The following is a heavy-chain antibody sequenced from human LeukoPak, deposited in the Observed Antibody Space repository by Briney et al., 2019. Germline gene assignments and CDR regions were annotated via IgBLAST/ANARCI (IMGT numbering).Heavy chain of an antibody. V-gene: IGHV4-34*01. Sequence: SETLSLTCAVYGGSFSGYYWSWIRQPPGKGLEWIGEINHSGSTSYNPSLKSRVTISVDTSKNQFSLKLSSVTAADTAVYYCARVRHDYVWGSYRPKYYFDYWGQGTLVAVSS. CDR2: INHSGST. J-gene: IGHJ4*02. CDR3: ARVRHDYVWGSYRPKYYFDY. D-gene: IGHD3-16*02. CDR1: GGSFSGYY.